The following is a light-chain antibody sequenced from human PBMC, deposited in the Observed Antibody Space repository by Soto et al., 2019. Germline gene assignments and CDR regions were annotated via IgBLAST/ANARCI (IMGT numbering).Light chain of an antibody. CDR3: QQLHSWGVT. J-gene: IGKJ4*01. CDR2: GAS. V-gene: IGKV1-9*01. Sequence: DIQLPQSPYFLSSSGGGRGTITCRASQGISSYLAWYQQKPGKAPKLLISGASTMQSGVPSRFSGSGSGTEFTLTISSLQPEDFATYSCQQLHSWGVTFGGGTKVDIK. CDR1: QGISSY.